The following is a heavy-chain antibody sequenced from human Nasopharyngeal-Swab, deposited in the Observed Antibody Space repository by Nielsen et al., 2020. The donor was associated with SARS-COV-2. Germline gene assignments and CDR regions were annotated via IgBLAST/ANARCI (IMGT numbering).Heavy chain of an antibody. V-gene: IGHV4-39*01. J-gene: IGHJ6*02. Sequence: SETLSLTCTVSGGSISSSSYYWGWIRQPPGKGLEWIGSIYYSGSTYYNPSLKSRVTISVDTSKNQFSLKLSSVTAADTAVYYRARHPFYYGMDVWGQGTTVTVSS. CDR1: GGSISSSSYY. CDR3: ARHPFYYGMDV. CDR2: IYYSGST.